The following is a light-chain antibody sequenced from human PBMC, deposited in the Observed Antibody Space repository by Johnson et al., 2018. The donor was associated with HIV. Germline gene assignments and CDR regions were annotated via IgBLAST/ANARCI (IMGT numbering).Light chain of an antibody. CDR2: ENN. CDR3: GTWDSSLSAGV. Sequence: QSALTQPPSVSAAPGQKVTISCSGSSSNIGNNYVSWYQQFPGTAPKLLIYENNKRPSGIPDRFSGSKSGTSATLGITGLQTGDEADYYCGTWDSSLSAGVFGTGTKATVL. V-gene: IGLV1-51*02. J-gene: IGLJ1*01. CDR1: SSNIGNNY.